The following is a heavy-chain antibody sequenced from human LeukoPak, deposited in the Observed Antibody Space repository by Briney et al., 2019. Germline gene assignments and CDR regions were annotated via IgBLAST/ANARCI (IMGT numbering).Heavy chain of an antibody. V-gene: IGHV4-31*03. D-gene: IGHD3-3*01. CDR2: IYYSGST. CDR1: GGSISSGGYY. J-gene: IGHJ4*02. Sequence: PSQTLSLTCTVSGGSISSGGYYWSWIRQHPGKGLEWIGYIYYSGSTYYNPSLKSRVTISVDTSKNQFSLKLSSVTAADTAVYYCARSVYDFWSGYYIFDYWGQGTLVTVSS. CDR3: ARSVYDFWSGYYIFDY.